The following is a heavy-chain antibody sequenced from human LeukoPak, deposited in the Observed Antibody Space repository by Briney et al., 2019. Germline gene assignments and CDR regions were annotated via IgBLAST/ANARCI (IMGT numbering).Heavy chain of an antibody. V-gene: IGHV3-23*01. CDR1: GFTFSNYG. J-gene: IGHJ4*02. Sequence: PGGSLRLSCAGAGFTFSNYGMSWVRQAPGKGLERVSVISRSGTETYHADSVRGRFTISRDNAKNTLYLQMNSLRAEDTAVYYCAKKSPDSSGNPAYDWGQGTLVTVSS. CDR3: AKKSPDSSGNPAYD. CDR2: ISRSGTET. D-gene: IGHD4-23*01.